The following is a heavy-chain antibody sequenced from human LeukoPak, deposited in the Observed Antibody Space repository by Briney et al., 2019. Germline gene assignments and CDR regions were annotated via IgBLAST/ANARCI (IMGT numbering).Heavy chain of an antibody. CDR3: ARDLPRIAARGLRWFDP. V-gene: IGHV7-4-1*02. Sequence: ASVKVSCKASGYTFTSYAMNWVRQAPGQGLEWMGWINTNTGNPTYAQGFTGRFVFSLDTSVSTAYLQISSLKAEDTAVYYCARDLPRIAARGLRWFDPWGQGTLVTVSS. CDR2: INTNTGNP. J-gene: IGHJ5*02. CDR1: GYTFTSYA. D-gene: IGHD6-6*01.